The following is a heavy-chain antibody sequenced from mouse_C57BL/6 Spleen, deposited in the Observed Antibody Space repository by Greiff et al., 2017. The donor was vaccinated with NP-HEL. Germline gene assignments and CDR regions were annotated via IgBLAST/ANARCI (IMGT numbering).Heavy chain of an antibody. J-gene: IGHJ4*01. D-gene: IGHD2-1*01. CDR3: VRPGYGNHAYYAMDY. CDR2: IRSKSNNYAT. CDR1: GFSFNTYA. V-gene: IGHV10-1*01. Sequence: EVKLMESGGGLVQPKGSLKLSCAASGFSFNTYAMNWVRQAPGKGLEWVARIRSKSNNYATYYADSVKDRFTISRDDSESMLYLQMNNLKTEDTAMYYCVRPGYGNHAYYAMDYWGQGTSVTVSS.